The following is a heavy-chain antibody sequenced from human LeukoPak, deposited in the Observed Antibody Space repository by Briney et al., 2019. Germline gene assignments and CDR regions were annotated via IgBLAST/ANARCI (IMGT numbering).Heavy chain of an antibody. CDR2: ISYDGSNK. D-gene: IGHD2-15*01. J-gene: IGHJ5*02. V-gene: IGHV3-30-3*01. CDR3: AKDSVGGQNWFDP. CDR1: GFTFSSYA. Sequence: GGSLRLSCAASGFTFSSYAMHWVRQAPGKGLEWVAVISYDGSNKYYADSVKGRFTISRDNSKNTLYLQMNSLRAEDTAVYYCAKDSVGGQNWFDPWGQGTLVTVSS.